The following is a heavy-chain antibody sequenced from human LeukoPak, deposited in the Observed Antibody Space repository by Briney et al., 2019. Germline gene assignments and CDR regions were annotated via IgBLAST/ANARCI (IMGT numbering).Heavy chain of an antibody. V-gene: IGHV3-66*02. CDR3: ARDEIEELLTGWGGMDV. Sequence: GGSLRLSCGASGFTASRYWHWVRQTPGKGLEWVSVIYSGGYTYYVDSVKGRFTISRDKSKNTLYLQMNSLRSEDTAVYYCARDEIEELLTGWGGMDVWGQGTTVTVSS. CDR1: GFTASRYW. J-gene: IGHJ6*02. CDR2: IYSGGYT. D-gene: IGHD3-10*01.